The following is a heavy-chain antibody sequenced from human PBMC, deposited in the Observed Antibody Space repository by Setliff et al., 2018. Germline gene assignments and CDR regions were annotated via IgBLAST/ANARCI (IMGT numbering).Heavy chain of an antibody. Sequence: ASVKVSCKASGYTFTTYGVHWVRQAPGQRLEWMGWINAANDNTKYSQKFQGRVTITRDTSTSTAYMELRSLRSDDAAVYYCARYITGTTPADYWGQGTLVTVSS. J-gene: IGHJ4*02. CDR1: GYTFTTYG. CDR2: INAANDNT. D-gene: IGHD1-7*01. CDR3: ARYITGTTPADY. V-gene: IGHV1-3*01.